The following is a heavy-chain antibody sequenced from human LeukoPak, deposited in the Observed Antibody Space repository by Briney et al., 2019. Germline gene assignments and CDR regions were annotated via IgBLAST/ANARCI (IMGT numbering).Heavy chain of an antibody. CDR3: ARSHSGWQGHNNWFDP. D-gene: IGHD6-19*01. J-gene: IGHJ5*02. CDR1: GYSISSDKY. CDR2: IYHTGST. Sequence: PSETLSLTCAVSGYSISSDKYWGWIRPPPGKGLEWIGSIYHTGSTYYNPSLKSRVSISVDTSKNQFSLKFTSVTAADTAVYYCARSHSGWQGHNNWFDPRGQGTLVTVSS. V-gene: IGHV4-38-2*01.